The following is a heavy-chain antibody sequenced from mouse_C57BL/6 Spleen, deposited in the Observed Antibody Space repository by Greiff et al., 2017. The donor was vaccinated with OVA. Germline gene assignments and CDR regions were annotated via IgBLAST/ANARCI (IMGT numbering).Heavy chain of an antibody. CDR3: ASNYDYAIDY. CDR2: IYPGDGDT. J-gene: IGHJ4*01. V-gene: IGHV1-82*01. CDR1: GYAFSSSW. Sequence: QVQLQQSGPELVKPGASVKISCKASGYAFSSSWMNWVKQRPGKGLEWIGRIYPGDGDTNYNGKFKGKATLTADKSSSTAYMQLSSLTSEDSAVSFCASNYDYAIDYWGQGTSVTVSS. D-gene: IGHD2-1*01.